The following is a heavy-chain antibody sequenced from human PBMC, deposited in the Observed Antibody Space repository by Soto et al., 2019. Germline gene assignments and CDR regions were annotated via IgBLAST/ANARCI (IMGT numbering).Heavy chain of an antibody. CDR2: ISSTSSYI. J-gene: IGHJ5*02. D-gene: IGHD2-15*01. V-gene: IGHV3-21*01. CDR1: GFTFPSYT. CDR3: ATVQCSGSCQNWFDP. Sequence: EVQLVESGGGLVKPGGSLRLSCAASGFTFPSYTMNWVRQAPGKGLEWVSSISSTSSYIYYSDSMKGRFTISRDNAKNSLYLQMNSLRAEDTAVYYCATVQCSGSCQNWFDPWGQGTLVTVSS.